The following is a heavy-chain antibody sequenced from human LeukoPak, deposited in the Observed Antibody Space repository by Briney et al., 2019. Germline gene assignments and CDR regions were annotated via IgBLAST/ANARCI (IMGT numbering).Heavy chain of an antibody. CDR1: GFTFSSYG. D-gene: IGHD3-9*01. CDR2: ISYDGSNK. Sequence: GGSLRLSCAASGFTFSSYGMHWVRQAPGKGLEWVAVISYDGSNKYYVDSVKGRFTISRDNSKNTLYLQMNSLRAEDTAVYYCAKDRKESYYDILTGPYSYYFDYWGQGTLVTVSS. V-gene: IGHV3-30*18. J-gene: IGHJ4*02. CDR3: AKDRKESYYDILTGPYSYYFDY.